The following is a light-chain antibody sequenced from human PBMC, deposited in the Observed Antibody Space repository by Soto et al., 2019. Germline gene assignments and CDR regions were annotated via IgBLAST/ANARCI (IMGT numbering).Light chain of an antibody. Sequence: EIAMTQSPATLYVSPGERATLSCRVSQSVRSNLAWYQRRPGHAPRLLIYGASTWATGIPSRFSGSGSGTDFTLTISSLQSEDFAIYYCQQYYSCPAITFGQGTRLEIK. CDR3: QQYYSCPAIT. V-gene: IGKV3D-15*01. CDR1: QSVRSN. CDR2: GAS. J-gene: IGKJ5*01.